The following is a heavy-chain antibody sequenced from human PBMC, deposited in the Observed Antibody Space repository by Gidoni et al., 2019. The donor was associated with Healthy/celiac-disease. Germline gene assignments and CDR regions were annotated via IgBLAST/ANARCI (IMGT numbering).Heavy chain of an antibody. CDR2: IYYSGST. V-gene: IGHV4-39*01. CDR1: GGSISSSSYY. J-gene: IGHJ3*02. CDR3: ARRRLEWQNAFDI. Sequence: QLQLQESGPGLVKPSETLSLTCTVSGGSISSSSYYWGWIRQPPGKGLEWIGSIYYSGSTYYNPSLKSRVTISVDTSKNQFSLKLSSVTAADTAVYYCARRRLEWQNAFDIWGQGTMVTVSS. D-gene: IGHD3-3*01.